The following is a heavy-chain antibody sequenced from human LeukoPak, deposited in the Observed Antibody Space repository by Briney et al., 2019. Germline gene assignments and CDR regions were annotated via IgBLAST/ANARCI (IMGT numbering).Heavy chain of an antibody. CDR3: AKDLHDSWAVDY. CDR1: GFTFSSYG. CDR2: ISVGGDT. J-gene: IGHJ4*02. Sequence: GGSLRLSCAASGFTFSSYGMSWVRQAPGKGVEWVSHISVGGDTDFADSVKGRFTISRDNSKKTLYLQMNSLTADDTALYCCAKDLHDSWAVDYWGPGILVTVSS. D-gene: IGHD3-3*01. V-gene: IGHV3-23*01.